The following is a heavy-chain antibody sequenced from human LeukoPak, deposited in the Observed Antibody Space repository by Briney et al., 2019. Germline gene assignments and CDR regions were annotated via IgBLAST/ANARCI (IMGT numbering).Heavy chain of an antibody. J-gene: IGHJ1*01. CDR1: GDTFISYS. V-gene: IGHV1-69*02. D-gene: IGHD6-13*01. CDR2: IIPILGIT. Sequence: ASXKVSCKASGDTFISYSFSWVRQAPGQGLEWMGRIIPILGITNFAQKFQGRVTITADKSTSTAFMELSSLRSADAAVYYCARGTRYSSSWFLNWGQGTLVTVSS. CDR3: ARGTRYSSSWFLN.